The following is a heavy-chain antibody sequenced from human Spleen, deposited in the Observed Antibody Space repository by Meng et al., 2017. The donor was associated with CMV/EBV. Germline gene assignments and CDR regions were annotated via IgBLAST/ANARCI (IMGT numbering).Heavy chain of an antibody. V-gene: IGHV3-48*03. Sequence: GESLKISCAASGFTFSSYEMNWVRQAPGKGLEWISYISSSGSSSTIYYADSVKGRFTISRDNAKNSLYLQMNSLRAEDTAVYYCARGYRVPLAYWGQGTLVTVSS. CDR1: GFTFSSYE. D-gene: IGHD3-16*02. CDR2: ISSSGSSSTI. J-gene: IGHJ4*02. CDR3: ARGYRVPLAY.